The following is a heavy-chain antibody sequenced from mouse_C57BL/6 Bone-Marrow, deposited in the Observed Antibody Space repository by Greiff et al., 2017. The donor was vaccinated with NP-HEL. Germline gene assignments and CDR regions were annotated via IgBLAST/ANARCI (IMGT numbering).Heavy chain of an antibody. J-gene: IGHJ4*01. CDR2: IWTGGGT. V-gene: IGHV2-9-1*01. CDR1: GFSLTSYA. CDR3: ARTDGYYPDYYAMDY. Sequence: VKLMESGPGLVAPSQSLSITCTVSGFSLTSYAISWVRQPPGKGLEWLGVIWTGGGTNYNSALKSRLSISKDNSKSQVFLKMNSLQTDDTARYYCARTDGYYPDYYAMDYWGQGTSVTVSS. D-gene: IGHD2-3*01.